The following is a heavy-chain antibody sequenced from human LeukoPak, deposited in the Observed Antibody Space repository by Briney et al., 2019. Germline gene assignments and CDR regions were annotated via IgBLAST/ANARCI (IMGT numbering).Heavy chain of an antibody. CDR2: ISGNGDRT. V-gene: IGHV3-23*01. CDR1: GFTFSNYV. Sequence: PGGSLRLSCTASGFTFSNYVMSWVRQAPGKGLEWVSLISGNGDRTYYADSVKGRFTVSRDNSRNTLFLQMYNLGVEDTAVYYCAKGYYDSSGNAFDIWGQGTMVTVSS. D-gene: IGHD3-22*01. J-gene: IGHJ3*02. CDR3: AKGYYDSSGNAFDI.